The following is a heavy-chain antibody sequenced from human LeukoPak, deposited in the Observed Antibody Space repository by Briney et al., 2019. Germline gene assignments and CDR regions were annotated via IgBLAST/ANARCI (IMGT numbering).Heavy chain of an antibody. CDR1: GYTFTSYY. D-gene: IGHD6-6*01. J-gene: IGHJ4*02. V-gene: IGHV1-46*01. CDR2: INPSGGST. Sequence: GASVTVSCKASGYTFTSYYMHWVRQAPGQGLEWMGIINPSGGSTSYAQKFQGRVTMTRDMSTSTVYMELSSLRSEDTAVYYCARDLGSSPVDYWGQGTLVTVSS. CDR3: ARDLGSSPVDY.